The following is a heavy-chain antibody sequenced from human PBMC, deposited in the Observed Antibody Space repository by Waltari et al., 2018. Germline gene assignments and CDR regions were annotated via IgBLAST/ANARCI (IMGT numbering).Heavy chain of an antibody. CDR3: TKWAETTKAYFDD. J-gene: IGHJ4*02. CDR1: GFTFRNYG. CDR2: ITGDGAYT. D-gene: IGHD1-7*01. V-gene: IGHV3-23*01. Sequence: EVQLLESGGGLEQPGGSLRLSCSAAGFTFRNYGMHGVREAPGKGLKWVSSITGDGAYTYYTDSVKGRFIVSRDNSKNTVYLQMNSLRAEDTAVYFCTKWAETTKAYFDDWGQGILVTVAS.